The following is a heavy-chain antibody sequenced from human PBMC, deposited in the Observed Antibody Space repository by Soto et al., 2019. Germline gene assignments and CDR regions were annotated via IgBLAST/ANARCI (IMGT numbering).Heavy chain of an antibody. CDR2: ISANSGNT. CDR3: ARGPPAYCSGVSCYSYYFAY. J-gene: IGHJ4*02. Sequence: QVQLVQSETEVKKPGASVKVSCKASGYTLTSYGISWVRQAPGQGLEWMGWISANSGNTNYAQNLQGRVTMTTDTSTNIAYMEVRSLRSDDTAVYYCARGPPAYCSGVSCYSYYFAYWGQGTLVTVSS. CDR1: GYTLTSYG. D-gene: IGHD2-15*01. V-gene: IGHV1-18*01.